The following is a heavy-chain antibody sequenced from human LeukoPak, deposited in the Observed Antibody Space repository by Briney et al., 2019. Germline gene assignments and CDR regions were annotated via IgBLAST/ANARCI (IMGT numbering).Heavy chain of an antibody. V-gene: IGHV4-4*07. CDR3: ARENGDYNYYYYYYMDV. J-gene: IGHJ6*03. CDR1: GGSISSYY. Sequence: KPSETLSLTCTVSGGSISSYYWSWIRQPAGKGLEWIGRIYTSGSTNYNPSLKSRVTMSVDTSKNQFSLKLSSVTAADTAVYYCARENGDYNYYYYYYMDVWGKGTTVTVSS. D-gene: IGHD4-17*01. CDR2: IYTSGST.